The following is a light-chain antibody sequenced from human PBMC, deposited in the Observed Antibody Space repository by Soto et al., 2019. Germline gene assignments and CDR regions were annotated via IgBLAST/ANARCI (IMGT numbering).Light chain of an antibody. CDR1: RRGSSTY. V-gene: IGKV3-20*01. CDR3: PHYVSPPIP. Sequence: DILVSQSLGALSSNPGGRATLSCRTGRRGSSTYFAWYQQKPAQAPRLLIYGASSRATGIPPRFTGSGSGTDFTLTISRLEPEDFAVYYCPHYVSPPIPFGQGTRLEI. J-gene: IGKJ5*01. CDR2: GAS.